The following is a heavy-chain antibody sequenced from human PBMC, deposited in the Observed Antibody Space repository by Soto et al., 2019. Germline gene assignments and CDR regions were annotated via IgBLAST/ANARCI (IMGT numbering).Heavy chain of an antibody. J-gene: IGHJ3*02. CDR2: IYYSGST. CDR1: GGSLSSYY. V-gene: IGHV4-59*01. D-gene: IGHD3-3*01. Sequence: LSLTCTVSGGSLSSYYWSWIRQPPGKGLEWIGYIYYSGSTNYNPSLKSRVTISVDTSKNQFSLKLSSVTAADTAVYYCARFIPEFGVSYDFWSGYHGLDAFDIWGQGTMVTVSS. CDR3: ARFIPEFGVSYDFWSGYHGLDAFDI.